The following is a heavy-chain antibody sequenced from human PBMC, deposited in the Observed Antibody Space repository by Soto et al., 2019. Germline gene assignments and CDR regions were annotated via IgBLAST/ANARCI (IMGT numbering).Heavy chain of an antibody. V-gene: IGHV4-31*03. CDR2: IYYSGST. Sequence: SDTLSLTCTVSGGSISSGGYYWSWIRQHPGKGLEWIGYIYYSGSTYYNPSLKSRVTISVDTSKNQFSLKLSSVTAADTAVYYCARAGNGITIFGVVITYFDYWGQGTLVTVSS. J-gene: IGHJ4*02. CDR3: ARAGNGITIFGVVITYFDY. D-gene: IGHD3-3*01. CDR1: GGSISSGGYY.